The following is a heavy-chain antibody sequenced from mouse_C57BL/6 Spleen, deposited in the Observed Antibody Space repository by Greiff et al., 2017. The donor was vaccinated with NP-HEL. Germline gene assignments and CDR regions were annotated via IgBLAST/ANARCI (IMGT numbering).Heavy chain of an antibody. CDR2: ISDGGSYT. CDR3: AREEGTTTWYFDV. J-gene: IGHJ1*03. CDR1: GFTFSSYA. V-gene: IGHV5-4*01. Sequence: EVKLMESGGGLVKPGGSLKLSCAASGFTFSSYAMSWVRQTPEKRLEWVATISDGGSYTYYPDNVKGRFTISRDNAKNNLYLQMSHLKSEDTAMYYCAREEGTTTWYFDVWGTGTTVTVSS. D-gene: IGHD1-1*01.